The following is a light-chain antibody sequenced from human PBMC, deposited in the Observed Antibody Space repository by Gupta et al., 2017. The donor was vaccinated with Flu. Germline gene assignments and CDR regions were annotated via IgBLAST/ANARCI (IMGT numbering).Light chain of an antibody. CDR1: SGSVSTDHY. CDR3: VLYLGSGVWI. CDR2: STN. J-gene: IGLJ2*01. Sequence: QAVVTQEPSFSVSPGGTVTLTCGLSSGSVSTDHYPSWYHQNPGQAPRTLVYSTNTRSSGVPDRFSGSIVGNKAVLTITGARADDDSSYYCVLYLGSGVWIFGGGTKLTVL. V-gene: IGLV8-61*01.